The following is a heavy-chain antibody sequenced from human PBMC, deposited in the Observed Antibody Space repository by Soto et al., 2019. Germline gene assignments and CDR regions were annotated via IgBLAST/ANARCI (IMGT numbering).Heavy chain of an antibody. CDR1: GYTFTSYD. V-gene: IGHV1-8*01. Sequence: QVQLVQSGTEVKKPGASVKVSCKASGYTFTSYDINWVRQATGQGLEWMGWMNPNSGNTGYAQKFQGRVTMTRNTSRSTAYMERGSLRSEDAAVYYWAREGVRGMDVWGQGTTVTVSS. CDR2: MNPNSGNT. J-gene: IGHJ6*02. CDR3: AREGVRGMDV. D-gene: IGHD3-16*01.